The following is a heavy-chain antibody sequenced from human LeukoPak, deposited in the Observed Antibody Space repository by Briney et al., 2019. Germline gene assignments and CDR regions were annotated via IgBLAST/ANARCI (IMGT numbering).Heavy chain of an antibody. D-gene: IGHD2-15*01. CDR3: AREHCSGGSCYSIYYYYYMDV. V-gene: IGHV4-34*01. CDR2: INHGGST. Sequence: SETLSLTCAVYGGSLSAYYWTWIRQPPGKGLEWIGEINHGGSTNYNPSLKSRVTISVDTSKNQFSLKLSSVTAADTAVYYCAREHCSGGSCYSIYYYYYMDVWGKGTTVTVSS. J-gene: IGHJ6*03. CDR1: GGSLSAYY.